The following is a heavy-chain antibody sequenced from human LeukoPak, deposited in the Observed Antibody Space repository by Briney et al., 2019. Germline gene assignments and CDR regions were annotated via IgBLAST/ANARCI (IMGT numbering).Heavy chain of an antibody. CDR3: AKTGPTTYYFDY. CDR1: GFTFDDYA. Sequence: GGSLRLSCAASGFTFDDYAMHWVRQAPGKGLQGVSGITWNSGSIGYADSVKGRFTISRDNAKNSLYLQMNSLRAEDTALYYCAKTGPTTYYFDYWGQGTLVTVSS. V-gene: IGHV3-9*01. CDR2: ITWNSGSI. J-gene: IGHJ4*02. D-gene: IGHD5-12*01.